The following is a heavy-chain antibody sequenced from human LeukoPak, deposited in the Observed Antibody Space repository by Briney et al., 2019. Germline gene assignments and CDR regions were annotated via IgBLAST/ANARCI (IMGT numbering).Heavy chain of an antibody. CDR2: IYYTGST. Sequence: PSETLSLTCTVSGDSITSYYWSWVRQPPGKGLEWIGYIYYTGSTNYNPSLKSRVTMSVDTSKNQFSLKLTSVTAADTALYYCARLDYDSSVYHPYKWFDPWGKGILVTVSS. D-gene: IGHD3-22*01. CDR1: GDSITSYY. CDR3: ARLDYDSSVYHPYKWFDP. J-gene: IGHJ5*02. V-gene: IGHV4-59*01.